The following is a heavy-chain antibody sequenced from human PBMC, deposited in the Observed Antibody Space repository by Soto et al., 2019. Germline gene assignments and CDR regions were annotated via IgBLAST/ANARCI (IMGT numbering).Heavy chain of an antibody. D-gene: IGHD4-4*01. CDR1: GFTFSNYA. V-gene: IGHV3-23*01. Sequence: EVQLLESGGGLVQPGGSLRLSCAASGFTFSNYAMSWVRQAPGKGLEWISVISSSGDYTYYTDSVKGRFTISRDNSNNTLSLQLNSLRAEDTAEYYCAKQKYTNYGAFDVWGQGTMVTVSS. J-gene: IGHJ3*01. CDR2: ISSSGDYT. CDR3: AKQKYTNYGAFDV.